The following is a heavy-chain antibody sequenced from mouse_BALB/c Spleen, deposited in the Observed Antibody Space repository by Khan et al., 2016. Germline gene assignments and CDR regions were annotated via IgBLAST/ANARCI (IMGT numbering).Heavy chain of an antibody. Sequence: EVELVESGGGLVQPGGSLRLSCATSGFTFTDYYMSWVRQPPGKALEWLVFIRNKANGYTTEYSASVKGRFTISRDNSQSILYLQMNTLRAEDSATYYCARVGITTVKNAMDYWGQGTSVTVSS. D-gene: IGHD1-1*01. CDR1: GFTFTDYY. CDR3: ARVGITTVKNAMDY. V-gene: IGHV7-3*02. J-gene: IGHJ4*01. CDR2: IRNKANGYTT.